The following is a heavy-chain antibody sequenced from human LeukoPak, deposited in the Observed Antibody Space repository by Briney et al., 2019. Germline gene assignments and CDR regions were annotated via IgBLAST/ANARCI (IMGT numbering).Heavy chain of an antibody. D-gene: IGHD6-19*01. CDR3: ARRGYSSGSYYFDY. CDR2: ISSSSSYT. CDR1: GFTFSDYY. J-gene: IGHJ4*02. Sequence: GGSLRLSCAASGFTFSDYYMSWIRQAPGKGLEWVSYISSSSSYTNYADSVKGRFTISRDNAKNSLYLQMNSLRAEDTAVYYCARRGYSSGSYYFDYWGQGTLVTVSS. V-gene: IGHV3-11*03.